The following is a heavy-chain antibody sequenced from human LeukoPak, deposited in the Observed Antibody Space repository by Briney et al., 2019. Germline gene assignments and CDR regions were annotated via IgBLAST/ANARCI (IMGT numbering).Heavy chain of an antibody. Sequence: ASVKVSCKASGYTFTSYDINWVRQAPGQGLELMGWINPNSGNTGYAQKFQGRVTFTRNTSISTAYMELSSLRSEDTAVYYCARGPVATISYYYYYMDVWGKGTTVTVSS. J-gene: IGHJ6*03. CDR2: INPNSGNT. CDR1: GYTFTSYD. V-gene: IGHV1-8*03. CDR3: ARGPVATISYYYYYMDV. D-gene: IGHD5-12*01.